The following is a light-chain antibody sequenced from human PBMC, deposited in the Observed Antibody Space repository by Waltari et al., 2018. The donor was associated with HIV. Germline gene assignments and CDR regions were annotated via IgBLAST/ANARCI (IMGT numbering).Light chain of an antibody. CDR1: QTVSSSQ. J-gene: IGKJ4*01. Sequence: EIVLTQSPGTLSMSPGERSTLSCRASQTVSSSQLAWHQHKPGQAPRLLIYGVSSRPTGIPDRFSGSGSGTDFTLTISRLEPEDFAVYYCQQYGRSPHTFGGGTKVEIK. V-gene: IGKV3-20*01. CDR3: QQYGRSPHT. CDR2: GVS.